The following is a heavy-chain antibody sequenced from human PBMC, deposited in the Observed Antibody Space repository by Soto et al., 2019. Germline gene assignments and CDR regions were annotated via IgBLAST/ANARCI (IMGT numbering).Heavy chain of an antibody. CDR1: GFTFSSYG. Sequence: QVQLVESGGGVVQPGRSLRLSCAASGFTFSSYGMHWVRQAPGKGLEWVAVISYDGSNKYYADSVKGRFTISRDNSKNTLYLQMNSLRAEDTAVDYCAKDDRQQLVLFDYWGQGTLVTVSS. V-gene: IGHV3-30*18. CDR2: ISYDGSNK. D-gene: IGHD6-13*01. CDR3: AKDDRQQLVLFDY. J-gene: IGHJ4*02.